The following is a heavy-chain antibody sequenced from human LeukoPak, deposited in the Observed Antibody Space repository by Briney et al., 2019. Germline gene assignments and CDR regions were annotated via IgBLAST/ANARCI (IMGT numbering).Heavy chain of an antibody. CDR1: GFTFSDYY. D-gene: IGHD6-25*01. CDR2: ISSSSSYT. Sequence: PGGSLRLSCAASGFTFSDYYMSWIRQAPGKGLEWVSYISSSSSYTNYADSVKGRFTISRDNAKNSLYLQMNSLRAEDTAVYYCGRGGLYSGGASAPWGQEPLVTVSS. CDR3: GRGGLYSGGASAP. V-gene: IGHV3-11*06. J-gene: IGHJ5*02.